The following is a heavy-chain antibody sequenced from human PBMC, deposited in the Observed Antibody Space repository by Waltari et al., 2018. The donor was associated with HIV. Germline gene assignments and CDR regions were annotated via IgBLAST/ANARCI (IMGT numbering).Heavy chain of an antibody. V-gene: IGHV3-64*01. CDR2: IYTHGGGT. Sequence: EVQLVEPGGGLVQPGGHLRLSCAASGFIFSTYDMHWVRQAPGKGLEYVSAIYTHGGGTYYANFVKGRFTISRDNAKNSLYLRMGSLMAEDMAVYYCAGYGQMGAFDLWGQGTLVSVSS. CDR1: GFIFSTYD. J-gene: IGHJ5*02. D-gene: IGHD3-10*01. CDR3: AGYGQMGAFDL.